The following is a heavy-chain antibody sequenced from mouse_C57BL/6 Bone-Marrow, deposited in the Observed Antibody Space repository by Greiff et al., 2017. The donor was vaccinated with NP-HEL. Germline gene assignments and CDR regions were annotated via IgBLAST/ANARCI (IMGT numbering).Heavy chain of an antibody. CDR3: ARRRGYSNLYAMDY. J-gene: IGHJ4*01. V-gene: IGHV2-2*01. Sequence: VKLVESGPGLVQPSQSLSITCTVSGFSLTSYGVHWVRQSPGKGLEWLGVIWSGGSTDYNAAFISRLSISKDNSKSQVFFKMNSLQADDTAIYYCARRRGYSNLYAMDYWGQGTSVTVSS. D-gene: IGHD2-5*01. CDR2: IWSGGST. CDR1: GFSLTSYG.